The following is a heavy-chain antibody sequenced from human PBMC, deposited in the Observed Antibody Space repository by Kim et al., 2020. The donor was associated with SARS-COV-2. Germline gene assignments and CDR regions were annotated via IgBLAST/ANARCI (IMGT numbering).Heavy chain of an antibody. Sequence: NPSPKRRVTISVDTSKNQFSLKLSSVTAADTAVYYCARAGTMVRGATFDYWGQGTLVTVSS. V-gene: IGHV4-59*01. D-gene: IGHD3-10*01. CDR3: ARAGTMVRGATFDY. J-gene: IGHJ4*02.